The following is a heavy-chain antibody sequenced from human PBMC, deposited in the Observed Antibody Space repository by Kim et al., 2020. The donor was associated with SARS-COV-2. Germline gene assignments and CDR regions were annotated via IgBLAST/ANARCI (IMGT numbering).Heavy chain of an antibody. CDR1: EFTLSSYS. J-gene: IGHJ3*02. D-gene: IGHD2-15*01. V-gene: IGHV3-48*04. Sequence: GGSLRLSCAASEFTLSSYSMNWVRQAPGQGLEWISYITSSSSTIYYADSVKGRFTISRDNAKNSLYLQMNSLRAEDTAVYYCARCSGGTYGAFDIWGQGTMVTVSS. CDR2: ITSSSSTI. CDR3: ARCSGGTYGAFDI.